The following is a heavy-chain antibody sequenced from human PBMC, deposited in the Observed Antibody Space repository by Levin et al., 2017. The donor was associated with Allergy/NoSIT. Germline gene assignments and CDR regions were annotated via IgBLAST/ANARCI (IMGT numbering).Heavy chain of an antibody. CDR2: FIGSDGST. D-gene: IGHD4-23*01. CDR1: GFSFSSYA. CDR3: AKPLRTPSDMAFDI. Sequence: GGSLRLSCAASGFSFSSYAMSWVRQAPGKGLEWVSTFIGSDGSTHYADSVKGRFSISRENSKNMLYLQMDSLRAEDTAVYYCAKPLRTPSDMAFDIWGQGTMVTVSS. J-gene: IGHJ3*02. V-gene: IGHV3-23*01.